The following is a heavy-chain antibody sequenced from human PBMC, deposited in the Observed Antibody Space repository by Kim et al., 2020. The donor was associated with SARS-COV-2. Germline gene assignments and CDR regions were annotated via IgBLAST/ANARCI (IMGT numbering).Heavy chain of an antibody. Sequence: GGSLRLSCAASGFTFSNAWMSWVRQAPGKGLEWVGRIKSKTDGGTTDYAAPVKGRFTISRDDSKNTLYLQMNGLKTEDTAVYYCTTSGSGSYYYYGMDVWGQGTTVTVSS. J-gene: IGHJ6*02. CDR3: TTSGSGSYYYYGMDV. CDR2: IKSKTDGGTT. D-gene: IGHD3-10*01. CDR1: GFTFSNAW. V-gene: IGHV3-15*01.